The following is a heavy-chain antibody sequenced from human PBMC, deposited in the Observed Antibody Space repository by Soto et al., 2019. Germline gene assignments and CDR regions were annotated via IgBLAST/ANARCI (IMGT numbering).Heavy chain of an antibody. CDR2: IYYSGST. CDR1: GGSISSGGYY. V-gene: IGHV4-31*03. CDR3: ARAYGIWAFDI. J-gene: IGHJ3*02. Sequence: QVQLQESGPGLVKPSQTLSLTCTVSGGSISSGGYYWSWIRQHPGKGLEWIGYIYYSGSTYYNPSXKXXVTISVDTSKNQFSLKLSSVTAAATAVYYCARAYGIWAFDIWGQGTMVTVSS. D-gene: IGHD4-17*01.